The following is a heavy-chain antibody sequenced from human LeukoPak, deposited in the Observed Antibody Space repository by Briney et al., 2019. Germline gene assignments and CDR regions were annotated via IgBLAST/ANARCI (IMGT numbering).Heavy chain of an antibody. D-gene: IGHD6-19*01. V-gene: IGHV1-18*04. Sequence: ASVKVSCKASGYTFTSYGISWVRQVPGQGLEWMGWISAYNGNTNYAQKLQGRVTMTTDTSTSTAYMELRSLRSDDTAVYYCARARAGSGWSDAAYYFDYWGQGTLVTVSS. J-gene: IGHJ4*02. CDR2: ISAYNGNT. CDR3: ARARAGSGWSDAAYYFDY. CDR1: GYTFTSYG.